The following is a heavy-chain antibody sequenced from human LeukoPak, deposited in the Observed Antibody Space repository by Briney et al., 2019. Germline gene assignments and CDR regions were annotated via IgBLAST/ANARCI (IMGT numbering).Heavy chain of an antibody. CDR1: GFIFRNYA. CDR3: AKEIGRLGVPLYDY. CDR2: ISDNGGGP. D-gene: IGHD3/OR15-3a*01. Sequence: GGSLRLSCVVSGFIFRNYAMSWVRQAPGEGLEWVAGISDNGGGPYYADSLKGRFTISRDNSKNILYLQMNSLRAEDTAVYYCAKEIGRLGVPLYDYWGRGTLVTASS. V-gene: IGHV3-23*01. J-gene: IGHJ4*02.